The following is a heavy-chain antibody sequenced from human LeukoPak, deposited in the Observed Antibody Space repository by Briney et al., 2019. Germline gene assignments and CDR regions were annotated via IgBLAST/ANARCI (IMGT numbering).Heavy chain of an antibody. V-gene: IGHV1-69*01. J-gene: IGHJ4*02. CDR3: ARGTYCSGGSCYQDFDY. CDR2: IIPIFGTA. Sequence: SVKVSCKASGGTFSRFAVSWVRQAPGQGLEWMGGIIPIFGTANYAQKFQGRVTITADESTSTAYMELSSLRSEDTAVYYCARGTYCSGGSCYQDFDYWGQGTLVTVFS. D-gene: IGHD2-15*01. CDR1: GGTFSRFA.